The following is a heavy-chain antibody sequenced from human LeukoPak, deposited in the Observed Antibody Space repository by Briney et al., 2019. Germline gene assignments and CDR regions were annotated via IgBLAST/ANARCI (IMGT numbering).Heavy chain of an antibody. CDR1: GYTFTGYY. D-gene: IGHD5-24*01. V-gene: IGHV1-2*02. Sequence: ASVRVSCKASGYTFTGYYMHWVRQAPGQGLEWMGWINPNSGGTNYAQKFQGRVTMTRDTAISTAYMELSRLRSDDTAVYYCARDQRATQDFDYWGQGTLVTVSS. J-gene: IGHJ4*02. CDR3: ARDQRATQDFDY. CDR2: INPNSGGT.